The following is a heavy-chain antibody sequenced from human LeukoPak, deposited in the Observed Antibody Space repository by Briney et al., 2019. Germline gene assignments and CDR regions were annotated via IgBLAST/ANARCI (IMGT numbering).Heavy chain of an antibody. CDR1: GGSISSSSYS. V-gene: IGHV4-39*01. D-gene: IGHD6-19*01. J-gene: IGHJ4*02. Sequence: PSETLSLTCTVSGGSISSSSYSWDWIRQPPGKGLEWIGTIYYSGSTYYNPSLESRVTISVDTSKNQFSLKLSSVTAADTAVYYCARVAAVAEDYFDYWGQGTLVTVSS. CDR3: ARVAAVAEDYFDY. CDR2: IYYSGST.